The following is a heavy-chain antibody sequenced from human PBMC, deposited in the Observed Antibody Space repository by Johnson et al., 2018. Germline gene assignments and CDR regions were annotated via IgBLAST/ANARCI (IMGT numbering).Heavy chain of an antibody. V-gene: IGHV3-21*01. J-gene: IGHJ3*02. CDR3: ARGGGSDAFDI. CDR2: ISFSNSYI. D-gene: IGHD2-15*01. CDR1: GFTFSDYS. Sequence: VQLVQSGGGLVKPGGSLRLSCAASGFTFSDYSINWVRQAPGKGLEWVSSISFSNSYIYYADSVKGRFTTSRDNAKNSLYLQMSSLRAEDKARFYCARGGGSDAFDIWGQGTMVTVSS.